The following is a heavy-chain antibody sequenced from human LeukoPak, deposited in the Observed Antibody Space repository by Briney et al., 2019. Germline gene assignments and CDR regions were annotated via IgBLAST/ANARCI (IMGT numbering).Heavy chain of an antibody. V-gene: IGHV1-69*13. CDR1: GGTFSSYA. CDR3: ARDATIFGVVLGGWFDP. Sequence: GASVKVSCKASGGTFSSYAISWVRQAPGQGLEWMGGIIPIFGTANYAQKFQGRVTNTADESTSTAYMALSSLRSEDTAVYYCARDATIFGVVLGGWFDPWGQGTLVTVSS. D-gene: IGHD3-3*01. CDR2: IIPIFGTA. J-gene: IGHJ5*02.